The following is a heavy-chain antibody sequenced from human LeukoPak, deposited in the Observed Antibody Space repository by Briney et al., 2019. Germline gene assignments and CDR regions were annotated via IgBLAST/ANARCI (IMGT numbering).Heavy chain of an antibody. Sequence: ASVKVSCKATGYTFTSYAMHWVRQAPGQRLEWMGWINAGNGNTKYSQKFQGRVTITRDTSASTAYMELSSLRSEDTAVYYCWYSGSYGDAFDIWGQGTMVTVSS. V-gene: IGHV1-3*01. D-gene: IGHD1-26*01. CDR3: WYSGSYGDAFDI. J-gene: IGHJ3*02. CDR2: INAGNGNT. CDR1: GYTFTSYA.